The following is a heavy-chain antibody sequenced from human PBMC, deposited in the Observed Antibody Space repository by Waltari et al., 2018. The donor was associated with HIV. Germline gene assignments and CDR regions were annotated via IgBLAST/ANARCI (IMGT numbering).Heavy chain of an antibody. J-gene: IGHJ4*02. CDR1: GFSFRNKW. CDR2: MNQDGSEK. V-gene: IGHV3-7*01. D-gene: IGHD7-27*01. CDR3: ARDRGDDTSPHWVY. Sequence: EVQLVESGGGLVQRGESLRLSCEASGFSFRNKWMSGVRQAPGKGLEWVANMNQDGSEKYYVGSVKGRFTISRDNGKNSLYLQMNSLRAEDTAVYYCARDRGDDTSPHWVYWGQGVLVGVSS.